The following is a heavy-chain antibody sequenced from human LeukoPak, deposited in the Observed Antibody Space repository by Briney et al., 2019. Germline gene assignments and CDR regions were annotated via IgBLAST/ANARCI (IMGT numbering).Heavy chain of an antibody. J-gene: IGHJ3*02. V-gene: IGHV3-30-3*01. Sequence: GGSLRLSCAASGFTFSDYYMSWVRQAPGKGLEWVAVISYDGSNKYYADSVKGRFTISRDNSKNTLYLQMNSLRAEDTAVYYCAREAIFGVVAADAFDIWGQGTMVTVSS. CDR2: ISYDGSNK. CDR3: AREAIFGVVAADAFDI. D-gene: IGHD3-3*01. CDR1: GFTFSDYY.